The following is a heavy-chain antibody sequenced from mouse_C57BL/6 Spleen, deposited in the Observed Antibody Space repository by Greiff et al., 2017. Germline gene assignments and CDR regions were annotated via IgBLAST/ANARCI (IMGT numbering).Heavy chain of an antibody. CDR3: ARGGYDGYFYAMDY. CDR2: IDPSDSYT. Sequence: QVHVKQPGAELVRPGTSVKLSCKASGYTFTSYWMHWVKQRPGQGLEWIGVIDPSDSYTNYNQKFKGKATLTVDTSSSTAYMQLSSLTSEDSAVYYCARGGYDGYFYAMDYWGQGTSVTVSS. CDR1: GYTFTSYW. V-gene: IGHV1-59*01. J-gene: IGHJ4*01. D-gene: IGHD2-3*01.